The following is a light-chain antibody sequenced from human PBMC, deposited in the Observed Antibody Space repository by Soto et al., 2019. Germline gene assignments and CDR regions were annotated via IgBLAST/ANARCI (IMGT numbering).Light chain of an antibody. Sequence: QSVLTQPASVSVSPGQSITISCTGTSSDFGNYNLVSWYQQHPGKVPKLILFEVNKRPSGVSGRFSGSKSGNTASLTISGLQAEDEADYCCCSFTSSNTHVFGTGTKVTVL. V-gene: IGLV2-23*02. CDR2: EVN. J-gene: IGLJ1*01. CDR1: SSDFGNYNL. CDR3: CSFTSSNTHV.